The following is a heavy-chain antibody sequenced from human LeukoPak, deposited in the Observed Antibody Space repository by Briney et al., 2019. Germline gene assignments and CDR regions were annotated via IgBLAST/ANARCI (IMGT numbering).Heavy chain of an antibody. V-gene: IGHV3-30*18. Sequence: GGSLRLSCAASGFTFSRYGMHWVREAPGKGLEYGTLISYDGTSEYYADSVKGRFTISRDNSKNTLYVKMNSLSVEDTAVYYSAKGGYGDLPDYWGQGTLVTVSS. CDR1: GFTFSRYG. J-gene: IGHJ4*02. D-gene: IGHD4-17*01. CDR3: AKGGYGDLPDY. CDR2: ISYDGTSE.